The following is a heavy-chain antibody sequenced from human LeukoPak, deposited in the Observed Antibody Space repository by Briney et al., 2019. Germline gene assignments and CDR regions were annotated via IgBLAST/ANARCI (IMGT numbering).Heavy chain of an antibody. D-gene: IGHD5-18*01. Sequence: ASVKVSCKASGYTFTGYYMHWVRQAPGQGLEWMGWINPNSGGTNYAQKFQGRVTMTRDTSISTAYMELSRLRSDDTAVYYCASTPPWIQLYWFDPWGQGTQVTVSS. CDR2: INPNSGGT. CDR3: ASTPPWIQLYWFDP. J-gene: IGHJ5*02. V-gene: IGHV1-2*02. CDR1: GYTFTGYY.